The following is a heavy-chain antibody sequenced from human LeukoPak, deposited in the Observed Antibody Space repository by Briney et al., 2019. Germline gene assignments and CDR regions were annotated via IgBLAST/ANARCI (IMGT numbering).Heavy chain of an antibody. CDR1: GFSFTTHS. CDR2: ISVTSSFI. V-gene: IGHV3-48*01. D-gene: IGHD5-24*01. CDR3: ARNYAYNHFDY. Sequence: PGGSLRLSCAASGFSFTTHSMNWVRQAPGKELEWVSFISVTSSFISYADSVKGRFTIPRDNGENSLYLQMNSLRAEDTAVYYCARNYAYNHFDYWGQGTLVTVSS. J-gene: IGHJ4*02.